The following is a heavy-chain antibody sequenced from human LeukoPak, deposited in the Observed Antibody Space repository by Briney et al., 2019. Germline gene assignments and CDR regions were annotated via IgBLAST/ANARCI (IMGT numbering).Heavy chain of an antibody. V-gene: IGHV3-21*01. CDR3: ARTFGVVGVSDY. CDR1: GFTFSSYS. Sequence: KSGGSLRLSCAASGFTFSSYSMNWVRQAPGKGLEWVSSISSSSSYIYYADSVKGRFTISRDNAKNSLYLQMNSLRAEDTAVYYRARTFGVVGVSDYWGQGTLVTVSS. J-gene: IGHJ4*02. CDR2: ISSSSSYI. D-gene: IGHD3-3*01.